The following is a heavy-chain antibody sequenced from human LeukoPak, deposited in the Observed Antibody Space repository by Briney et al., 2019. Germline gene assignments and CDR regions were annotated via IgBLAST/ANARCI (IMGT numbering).Heavy chain of an antibody. V-gene: IGHV1-8*01. Sequence: GASVKVSCKASGYTFTSYDINWVRQATGQGLEWMGWMNPNSGNTGYAQKFQGRVTMTRNTSISTAYMELSSLRSEDTAVYYCARVRVDMVRGVTVYYYYYMDVWGKGTTVTVSS. CDR1: GYTFTSYD. CDR2: MNPNSGNT. D-gene: IGHD3-10*01. J-gene: IGHJ6*03. CDR3: ARVRVDMVRGVTVYYYYYMDV.